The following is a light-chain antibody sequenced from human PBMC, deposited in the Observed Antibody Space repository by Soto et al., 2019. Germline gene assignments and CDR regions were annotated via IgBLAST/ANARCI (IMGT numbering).Light chain of an antibody. CDR2: GAS. CDR1: PSVSSSY. CDR3: QQYGSSRT. V-gene: IGKV3-20*01. J-gene: IGKJ1*01. Sequence: IVLTQSPRTLSLSPGERATLSCRASPSVSSSYLAWYQQKPGQAPRLLIYGASSRATGIPDRFSGSGSGTDFTLTISRLEPEDFAVYYCQQYGSSRTFGQGTKVDIK.